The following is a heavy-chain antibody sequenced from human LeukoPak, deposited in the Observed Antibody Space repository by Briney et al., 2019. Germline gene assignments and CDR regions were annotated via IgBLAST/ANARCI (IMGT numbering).Heavy chain of an antibody. CDR2: ISSSSSTI. V-gene: IGHV3-48*01. CDR3: ARDGPRIFGVVSYFDY. CDR1: GFTFSSYS. D-gene: IGHD3-3*01. Sequence: GGSLRLSCAASGFTFSSYSMNWVRQAPGKGLEWVSYISSSSSTIYYADSVKGRFTISRDNAKNSLYLQMNSLRAEDTAVYYCARDGPRIFGVVSYFDYWGRGTLVTVSS. J-gene: IGHJ4*02.